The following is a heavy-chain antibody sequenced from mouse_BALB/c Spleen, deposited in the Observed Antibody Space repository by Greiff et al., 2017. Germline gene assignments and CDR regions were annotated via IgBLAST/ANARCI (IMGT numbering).Heavy chain of an antibody. J-gene: IGHJ3*01. V-gene: IGHV14-4*02. D-gene: IGHD2-4*01. CDR2: IDPENGDT. Sequence: VQLKQSGAELVRSGASVKLSCTASGFNIKDYYMHWVKQRPEQGLEWIGWIDPENGDTEYAPKFQGKATMTADTSSNTAYLQLSSLTSEDTAVYYCNAFDYDFAYWGQGTLVTVSA. CDR1: GFNIKDYY. CDR3: NAFDYDFAY.